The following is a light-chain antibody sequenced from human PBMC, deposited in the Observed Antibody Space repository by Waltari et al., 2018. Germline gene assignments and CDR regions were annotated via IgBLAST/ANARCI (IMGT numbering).Light chain of an antibody. CDR2: GAL. J-gene: IGKJ2*01. Sequence: EIVLTQSPGTLSLSPGEKAILSCRASQSLKVAYVAWYQQKSGQAPRLLIYGALYRAADIPDRFSGSGSGTDFTLTITRLEPEDFAVNYCQQYDTSPGTFGQGTKLEMK. V-gene: IGKV3-20*01. CDR3: QQYDTSPGT. CDR1: QSLKVAY.